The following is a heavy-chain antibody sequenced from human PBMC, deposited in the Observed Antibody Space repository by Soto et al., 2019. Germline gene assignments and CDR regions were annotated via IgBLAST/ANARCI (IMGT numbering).Heavy chain of an antibody. J-gene: IGHJ6*03. V-gene: IGHV1-2*04. CDR3: ARDATEDDILTGYYSRPGYYYYMDV. CDR2: INPNSGGT. Sequence: GASVKVSCKASGYTFTGYYMHWVRQAPGQGLEWMGWINPNSGGTNYAQKFQGWVTMTRDTSISTAYMELSRLRSDDTAVYYCARDATEDDILTGYYSRPGYYYYMDVWGKGTTVTV. CDR1: GYTFTGYY. D-gene: IGHD3-9*01.